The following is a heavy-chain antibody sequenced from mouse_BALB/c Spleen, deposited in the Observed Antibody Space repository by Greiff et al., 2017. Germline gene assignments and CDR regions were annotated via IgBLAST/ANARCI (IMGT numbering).Heavy chain of an antibody. CDR2: ISYDGSN. D-gene: IGHD1-2*01. CDR1: GYSITSGYY. V-gene: IGHV3-6*02. CDR3: ARDTLLRL. J-gene: IGHJ4*01. Sequence: EVKLQESGPGLVKPSQSLSLTCSVTGYSITSGYYWNWIRQFPGNKLEWMGYISYDGSNNYNPSLKNRISITRDTSKNQFFLKLNSVTTEDTATYYCARDTLLRLGGQGTSVTVSS.